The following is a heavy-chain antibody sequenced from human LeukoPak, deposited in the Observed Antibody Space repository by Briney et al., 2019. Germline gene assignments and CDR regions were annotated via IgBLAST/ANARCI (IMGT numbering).Heavy chain of an antibody. D-gene: IGHD6-19*01. V-gene: IGHV3-33*01. CDR3: ARDLSAAFDF. J-gene: IGHJ4*02. CDR1: GFPFSSYG. CDR2: LVYDARS. Sequence: GTSLRLSCAASGFPFSSYGMHWVRQAPGKGLEWVARLVYDARSDYVNSVKGRFSISRDDSKNTLFLDMSNLRVEDTALYYCARDLSAAFDFWGQGVLVTVSS.